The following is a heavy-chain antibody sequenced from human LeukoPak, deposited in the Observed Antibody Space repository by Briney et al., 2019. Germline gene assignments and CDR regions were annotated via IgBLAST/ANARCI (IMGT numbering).Heavy chain of an antibody. D-gene: IGHD2-2*01. Sequence: ASVKVSCKASGYTFTSYDINWVRQATGQGLEWMGWMNPNRGNTGYAQKFQGRVTMTRNTSISTAYMELSSLRSEDTAVYYCARWRYCSSTSCFDAFDIWGQGTMVTVSS. V-gene: IGHV1-8*01. CDR1: GYTFTSYD. CDR2: MNPNRGNT. J-gene: IGHJ3*02. CDR3: ARWRYCSSTSCFDAFDI.